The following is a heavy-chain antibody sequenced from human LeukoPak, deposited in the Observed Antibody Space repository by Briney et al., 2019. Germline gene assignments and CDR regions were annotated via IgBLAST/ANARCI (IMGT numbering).Heavy chain of an antibody. D-gene: IGHD2-2*01. CDR2: INSDGTT. J-gene: IGHJ4*02. V-gene: IGHV3-74*01. CDR3: ARDPIITVPAALDY. Sequence: SGGSLRLSCAASGFTFSSYWMHWVRQAPGKGLVWVSRINSDGTTSYADSVKGRFTISRDNVKNTLYLQMNSLRAEDTAVYYCARDPIITVPAALDYWGQGTLSPSPQ. CDR1: GFTFSSYW.